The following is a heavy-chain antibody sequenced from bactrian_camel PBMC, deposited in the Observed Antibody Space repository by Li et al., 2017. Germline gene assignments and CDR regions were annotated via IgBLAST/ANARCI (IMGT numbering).Heavy chain of an antibody. CDR1: GYTDRRYC. D-gene: IGHD5*01. Sequence: HVQLVESGGGSVQARGSLRLSCAVSGYTDRRYCMGWFRQGPGKLDLEREGVAAIWTGDGRTFYGDSVKGRFTIARDNAKYTLYLQMDSLKPEDTAMYYCAAVSTTVVAKAVCREVWDYYPMDYWGQGTQVSVS. J-gene: IGHJ7*01. CDR2: IWTGDGRT. V-gene: IGHV3S1*01.